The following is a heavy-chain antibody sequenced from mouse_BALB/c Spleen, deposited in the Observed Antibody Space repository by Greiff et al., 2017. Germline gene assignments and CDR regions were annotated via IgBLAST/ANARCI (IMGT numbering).Heavy chain of an antibody. V-gene: IGHV2-2*02. CDR2: IWSGGST. D-gene: IGHD1-1*01. CDR1: GFSLTSYG. Sequence: QVQLQQSGPGLVQPSQSLSITCTVSGFSLTSYGVPWVRQSPGKGLEWLGVIWSGGSTDYNAAFISRLSISKDNSKSQVFFKMNSLQANDTAIYYCARRPTTVVAPGFAYWGQGTLVTVSA. J-gene: IGHJ3*01. CDR3: ARRPTTVVAPGFAY.